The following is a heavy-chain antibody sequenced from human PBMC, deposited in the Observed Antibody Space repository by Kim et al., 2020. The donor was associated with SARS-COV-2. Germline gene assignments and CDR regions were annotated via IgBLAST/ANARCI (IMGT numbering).Heavy chain of an antibody. D-gene: IGHD2-2*01. V-gene: IGHV1-69*04. CDR3: ASVQVVPAAPFDP. Sequence: SVKVSCKASGGTFSSYAISWVRQAPGQGLEWMGRIIPILGIANYAQKFQVSVTITPDYSTSTAYIELSRLSSEATALYYCASVQVVPAAPFDPWCQGTL. J-gene: IGHJ5*02. CDR1: GGTFSSYA. CDR2: IIPILGIA.